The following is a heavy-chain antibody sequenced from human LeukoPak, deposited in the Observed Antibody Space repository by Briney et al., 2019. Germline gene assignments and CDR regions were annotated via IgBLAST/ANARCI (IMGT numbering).Heavy chain of an antibody. Sequence: PGGSLRLSCAASGFAFSSYGMHWVRQAPGKGLEWVAVISYDGSNKYYADSVKGRFTISRDDAKNSLYLQMNSLRAEDTALYYCAKGPPTMVRGTDFDYWGQGTLVTVSS. V-gene: IGHV3-30*18. J-gene: IGHJ4*02. CDR3: AKGPPTMVRGTDFDY. CDR2: ISYDGSNK. CDR1: GFAFSSYG. D-gene: IGHD3-10*01.